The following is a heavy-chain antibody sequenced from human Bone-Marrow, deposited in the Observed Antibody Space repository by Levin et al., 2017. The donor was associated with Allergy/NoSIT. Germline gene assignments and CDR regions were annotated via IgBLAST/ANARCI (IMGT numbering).Heavy chain of an antibody. Sequence: SQTLSLTCAVSGGSISSGGYSWSWIRQPPGKGLEWIGYIYHSGSTYYNPSLKSRVTISVDRSKNQFSLKLSSVTAADTAVYYCARVEVARDDRGGMDVWGQGTTVTVSS. V-gene: IGHV4-30-2*01. CDR3: ARVEVARDDRGGMDV. CDR2: IYHSGST. CDR1: GGSISSGGYS. J-gene: IGHJ6*02. D-gene: IGHD1-1*01.